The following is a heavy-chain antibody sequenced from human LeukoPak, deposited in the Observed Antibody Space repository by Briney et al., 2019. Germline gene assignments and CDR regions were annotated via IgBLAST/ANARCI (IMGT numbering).Heavy chain of an antibody. CDR3: ARVAVAAREYFDY. Sequence: SETLSLTCGVYGGSFSGYYWSWIRQPPGKGLEWIGEINDSGRSNYKSSLKSRVTISEDTSKNQFSLKLSSVTAADTAVYYCARVAVAAREYFDYWGQGTLVTVSS. V-gene: IGHV4-34*01. D-gene: IGHD6-19*01. CDR2: INDSGRS. J-gene: IGHJ4*02. CDR1: GGSFSGYY.